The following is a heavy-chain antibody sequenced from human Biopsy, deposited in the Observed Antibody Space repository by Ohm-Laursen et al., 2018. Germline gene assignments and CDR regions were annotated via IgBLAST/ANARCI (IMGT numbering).Heavy chain of an antibody. J-gene: IGHJ2*01. D-gene: IGHD6-19*01. Sequence: SETLSLTCTVSRDSISNYYWTWIRQSPGQGLGWIGYIYYTGSTNYNPSVKSRVTISVDTSKNQFSLKLNSVTAADTAVYFCARTPGKAVAGRFLDLWGRGTLVTVSS. CDR2: IYYTGST. CDR3: ARTPGKAVAGRFLDL. V-gene: IGHV4-59*01. CDR1: RDSISNYY.